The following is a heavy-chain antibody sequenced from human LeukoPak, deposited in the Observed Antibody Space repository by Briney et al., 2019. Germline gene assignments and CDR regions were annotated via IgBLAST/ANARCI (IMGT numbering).Heavy chain of an antibody. CDR2: ISSSSSYI. CDR3: ARALQVRAFDI. Sequence: GKSLRLSCAASGFTFSSYSMNWVRQAPGKGLEWVSSISSSSSYIYYADSVKGRFTISRDNAKNSLYLQMNSLRAEDTAVYYCARALQVRAFDIWGQGTMVTVSS. CDR1: GFTFSSYS. D-gene: IGHD3-10*01. V-gene: IGHV3-21*01. J-gene: IGHJ3*02.